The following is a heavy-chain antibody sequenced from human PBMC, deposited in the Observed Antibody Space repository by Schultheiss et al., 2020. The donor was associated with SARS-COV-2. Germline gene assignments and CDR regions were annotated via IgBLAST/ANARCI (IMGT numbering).Heavy chain of an antibody. CDR3: ARGLSWGY. V-gene: IGHV4-39*07. D-gene: IGHD3-16*01. Sequence: SETLSLTCTVSGGSISSGDYYWSWIRQPPGKGLEWIGEINHSGSTNYNPSLKSRVTISVDTSKNQFSLKLSSVTAADTAVYYCARGLSWGYWGQGTLVTVSS. CDR2: INHSGST. J-gene: IGHJ4*02. CDR1: GGSISSGDYY.